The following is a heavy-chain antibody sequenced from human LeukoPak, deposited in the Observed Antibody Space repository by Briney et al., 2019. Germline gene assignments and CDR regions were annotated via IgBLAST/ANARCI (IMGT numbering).Heavy chain of an antibody. Sequence: GGSLRLSCAASGFTFNNHWMCWVRQAPGKGLEWVANIKQDGSEKFYVDSVKGRFTISRDNAKISLYLQMNSLRAEDTAVYYCARDELWTVVEPALDYWGQGTLVTVSS. CDR2: IKQDGSEK. D-gene: IGHD2-2*01. CDR3: ARDELWTVVEPALDY. V-gene: IGHV3-7*01. J-gene: IGHJ4*02. CDR1: GFTFNNHW.